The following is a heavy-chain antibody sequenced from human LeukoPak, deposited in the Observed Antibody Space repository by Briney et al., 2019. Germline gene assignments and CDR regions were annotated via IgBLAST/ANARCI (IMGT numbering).Heavy chain of an antibody. CDR2: IYSGGST. CDR1: GVLLRRNQ. CDR3: ARDLEWTTVTSA. Sequence: GALELSLSASGVLLRRNQMGWGRPAPGKGVGWVSVIYSGGSTFYADSVKGRFNISRDNSKNTLYLQMNSLRAEDTAVYYCARDLEWTTVTSAWGQGTLVTVSS. J-gene: IGHJ5*02. V-gene: IGHV3-53*01. D-gene: IGHD4-17*01.